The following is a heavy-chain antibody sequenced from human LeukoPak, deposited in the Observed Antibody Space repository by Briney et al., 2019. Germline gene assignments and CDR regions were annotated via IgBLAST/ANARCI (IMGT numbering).Heavy chain of an antibody. Sequence: PSETLSLTCTVSSGSINNYYWSWIRQPPGKGLEWIGYIFYSGSTNYNPSLKSRVTISGDTSKNQFSLNLSSVTAADTAVYYCARRPMVRGVIRFDYWGQGTLVTVSS. CDR2: IFYSGST. J-gene: IGHJ4*02. V-gene: IGHV4-59*12. CDR1: SGSINNYY. D-gene: IGHD3-10*01. CDR3: ARRPMVRGVIRFDY.